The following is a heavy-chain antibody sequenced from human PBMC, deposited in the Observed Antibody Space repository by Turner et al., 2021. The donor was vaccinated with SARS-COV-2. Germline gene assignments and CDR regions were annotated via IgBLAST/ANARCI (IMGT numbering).Heavy chain of an antibody. V-gene: IGHV3-33*08. Sequence: QVQLVESGGGVVQPGRSLRLSCAASGFTFSNYGVHWVRQAPGKGLEWVAVIWDDGSNKYYADSVKGRLTISRDNSKNTLYLQMNSLRAEDTAVYYCARDSDSSGLLPHFDYWGQGTLVTVSS. J-gene: IGHJ4*02. CDR2: IWDDGSNK. D-gene: IGHD3-22*01. CDR3: ARDSDSSGLLPHFDY. CDR1: GFTFSNYG.